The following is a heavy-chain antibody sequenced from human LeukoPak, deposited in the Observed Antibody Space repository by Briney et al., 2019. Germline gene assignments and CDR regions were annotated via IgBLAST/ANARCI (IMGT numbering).Heavy chain of an antibody. D-gene: IGHD2-15*01. CDR2: ISAYNGNT. CDR3: ARDIGSGHKDY. V-gene: IGHV1-18*01. J-gene: IGHJ4*02. Sequence: ASVKVSCKDSGDTFTSYGMSWVRQAPGQGLEWMGWISAYNGNTNYAQKFQGRVTMTTDTSTSTAYMELRSLRSDDTAVYYCARDIGSGHKDYWGQGTLVTVSS. CDR1: GDTFTSYG.